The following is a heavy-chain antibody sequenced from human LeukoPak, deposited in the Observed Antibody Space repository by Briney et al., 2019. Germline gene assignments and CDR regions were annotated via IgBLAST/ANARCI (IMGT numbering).Heavy chain of an antibody. D-gene: IGHD6-19*01. CDR1: GGSISIFH. Sequence: SETLSLTCSVTGGSISIFHWTWMRQSPGKRLEWIGHVFQNGNTNYNPSLKGRVTISVDTSKNQFSLRLRPATAADTAVYYCARLSVGGTPSDYWGQGTLVTVSS. CDR2: VFQNGNT. J-gene: IGHJ4*02. V-gene: IGHV4-59*08. CDR3: ARLSVGGTPSDY.